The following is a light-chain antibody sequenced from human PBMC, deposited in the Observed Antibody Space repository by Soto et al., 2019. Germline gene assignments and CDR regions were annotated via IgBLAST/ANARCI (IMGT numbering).Light chain of an antibody. J-gene: IGKJ1*01. CDR1: QSVSSAY. V-gene: IGKV3-20*01. Sequence: EIVLTQSPGTLSLSSGERATLSCRASQSVSSAYLAWYQQKPGQAPRLLIYDTSTRATGVPDRFSGSGSGTDFTLTITRREPEDFAVYYCQQFLHSPGTFGQGTKVEIK. CDR2: DTS. CDR3: QQFLHSPGT.